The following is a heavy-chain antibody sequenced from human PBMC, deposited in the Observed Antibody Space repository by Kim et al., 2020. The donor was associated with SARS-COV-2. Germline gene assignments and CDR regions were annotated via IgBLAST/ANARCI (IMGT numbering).Heavy chain of an antibody. CDR1: GDSMNNYY. J-gene: IGHJ4*02. Sequence: SETLSLTCSISGDSMNNYYWSWIRQPPGKGLEWIAYIHYNGKTNYNPSLKSRITISIDTSKNHFSLKLTSVTAADTALYYCARHKNNAFDYWDQGTLVT. V-gene: IGHV4-59*08. D-gene: IGHD1-1*01. CDR2: IHYNGKT. CDR3: ARHKNNAFDY.